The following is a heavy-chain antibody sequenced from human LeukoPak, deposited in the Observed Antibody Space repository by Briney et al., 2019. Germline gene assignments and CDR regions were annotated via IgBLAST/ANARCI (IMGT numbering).Heavy chain of an antibody. J-gene: IGHJ4*02. CDR2: ISSTGSSI. CDR1: GFTFSDYF. CDR3: ARNHYGSGSMVDY. Sequence: GGSLRLSCAASGFTFSDYFMSWIRQAPGKGLEWVSYISSTGSSIYYADSVKGRFTISRDNAKNSLDLQMNSLRAEDTAVYYCARNHYGSGSMVDYWGQGTLVTISS. D-gene: IGHD3-10*01. V-gene: IGHV3-11*01.